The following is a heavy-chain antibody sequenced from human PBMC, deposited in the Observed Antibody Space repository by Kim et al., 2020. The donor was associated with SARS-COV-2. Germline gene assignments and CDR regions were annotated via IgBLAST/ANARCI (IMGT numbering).Heavy chain of an antibody. V-gene: IGHV4-59*01. CDR3: ARVEYYYGSGSYYRFFDP. Sequence: RGRVPISVDTSKNQFSLKLSSVTAADTAVYYCARVEYYYGSGSYYRFFDPWGQGTLVTVSS. J-gene: IGHJ5*02. D-gene: IGHD3-10*01.